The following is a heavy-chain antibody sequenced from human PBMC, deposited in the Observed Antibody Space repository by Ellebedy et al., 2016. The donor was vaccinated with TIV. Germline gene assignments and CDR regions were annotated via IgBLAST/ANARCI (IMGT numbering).Heavy chain of an antibody. CDR1: GYTFAGYY. V-gene: IGHV1-2*02. Sequence: ASVKVSCKASGYTFAGYYMHWVRQAPGQGLEWMGWINPNSGGTNYAQKLQGRVTMTTDTSTSTAYMELRSLRSDDTAVYYCARDLRSIAARDDYWGQGTLVTVSS. CDR3: ARDLRSIAARDDY. D-gene: IGHD6-6*01. J-gene: IGHJ4*02. CDR2: INPNSGGT.